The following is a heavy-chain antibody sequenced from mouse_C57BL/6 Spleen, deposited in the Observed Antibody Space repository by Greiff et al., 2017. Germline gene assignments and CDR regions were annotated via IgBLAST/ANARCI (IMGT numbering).Heavy chain of an antibody. D-gene: IGHD1-1*01. CDR3: ARIEGYYGSRNYFDY. V-gene: IGHV8-8*01. J-gene: IGHJ2*01. CDR1: GFSLSTFGMG. CDR2: IWWDDDK. Sequence: QVTLKVCGPGILQPSQTLSLTCSFSGFSLSTFGMGVGWIRQPSGKGLEWLAHIWWDDDKYYNPALKSRRTISQDTSKNQVFLKIANVDTADTATYYCARIEGYYGSRNYFDYWGQGTTLTVSS.